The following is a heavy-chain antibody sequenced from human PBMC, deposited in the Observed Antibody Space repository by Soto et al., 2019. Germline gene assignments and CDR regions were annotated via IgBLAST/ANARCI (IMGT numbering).Heavy chain of an antibody. V-gene: IGHV3-30-3*01. D-gene: IGHD3-3*01. CDR3: ARDLRIVTIFGVVPNGPYDY. CDR1: GFTFSSYA. CDR2: ISYDGSNK. Sequence: GGSLRLSCAASGFTFSSYAMHWVRQAPGKGLEWVAVISYDGSNKYYADSVKGRFTISRDNSKNTLYLQMNSLRAEDTAVYYCARDLRIVTIFGVVPNGPYDYWGQGTLVTVSS. J-gene: IGHJ4*02.